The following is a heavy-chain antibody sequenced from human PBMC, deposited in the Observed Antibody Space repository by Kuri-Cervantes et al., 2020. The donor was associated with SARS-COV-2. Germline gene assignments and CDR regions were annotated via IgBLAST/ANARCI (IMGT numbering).Heavy chain of an antibody. CDR3: ARGLAILDIMYGMDV. D-gene: IGHD3/OR15-3a*01. J-gene: IGHJ6*02. V-gene: IGHV4-30-4*01. Sequence: SETLSLTCTVSGGSISSGHYYWSWIRQPPGKGLEWVGYMSYSGSTYYNPSLKSRLTISVDTSKNQFSLNLKSVTAADTAVYFCARGLAILDIMYGMDVWGQGTTVTVSS. CDR1: GGSISSGHYY. CDR2: MSYSGST.